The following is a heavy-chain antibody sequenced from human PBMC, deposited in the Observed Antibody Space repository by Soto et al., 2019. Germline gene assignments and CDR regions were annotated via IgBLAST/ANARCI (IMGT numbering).Heavy chain of an antibody. Sequence: GGSLRLSCAASGFTFSSYAMSWVRQATGKGLEWVSAISGSGGSTYYADSVKGRFTISRDNSKNTLYLQMNSLRAEDTAVYYCAGCPIRPGWFDPWGQGTLVTVSS. CDR3: AGCPIRPGWFDP. V-gene: IGHV3-23*01. J-gene: IGHJ5*02. D-gene: IGHD2-2*01. CDR2: ISGSGGST. CDR1: GFTFSSYA.